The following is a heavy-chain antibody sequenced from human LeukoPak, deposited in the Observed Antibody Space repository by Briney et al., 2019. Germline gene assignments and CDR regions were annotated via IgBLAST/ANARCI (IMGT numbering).Heavy chain of an antibody. CDR1: GFTLSTYE. V-gene: IGHV3-48*03. Sequence: GGSLRLSLAASGFTLSTYEINLVRQAPGKGLEGVAYLRRYCVTTYYTDSVNGRFTISVDNAKNSLNLQINSLRAGDTAVYYCASLSDRNFYYSYGLDVWGQGTTVTVS. CDR3: ASLSDRNFYYSYGLDV. CDR2: LRRYCVTT. J-gene: IGHJ6*02.